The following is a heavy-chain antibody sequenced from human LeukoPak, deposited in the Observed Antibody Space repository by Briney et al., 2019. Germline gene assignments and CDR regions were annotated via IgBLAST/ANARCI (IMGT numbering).Heavy chain of an antibody. CDR1: GGTFSSSA. CDR3: ARDQGLTAPPPYGLDV. V-gene: IGHV1-69*04. J-gene: IGHJ6*02. CDR2: IIPVLNIT. Sequence: SVKVSCKTSGGTFSSSAITWVRQAPGQGLEWMGRIIPVLNITTYAQKFQGSVTITADTSTSTVYMELSSLRSEETAVYYCARDQGLTAPPPYGLDVWGQGTMVIVSS. D-gene: IGHD5-18*01.